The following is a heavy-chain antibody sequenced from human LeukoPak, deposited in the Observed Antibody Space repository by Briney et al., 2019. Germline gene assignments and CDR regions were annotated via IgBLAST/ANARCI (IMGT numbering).Heavy chain of an antibody. D-gene: IGHD5-24*01. V-gene: IGHV4-34*01. CDR1: GGSFSGYY. J-gene: IGHJ4*02. CDR3: ARRDGDGRFNYFDY. CDR2: INHSGST. Sequence: AETLSLTCAVYGGSFSGYYGSWIREPPGKGLEWIGEINHSGSTNYNPSLKSRVTISVDTSKNQFSLKLSSVTAADTAVYYCARRDGDGRFNYFDYWGKGTLVTVSS.